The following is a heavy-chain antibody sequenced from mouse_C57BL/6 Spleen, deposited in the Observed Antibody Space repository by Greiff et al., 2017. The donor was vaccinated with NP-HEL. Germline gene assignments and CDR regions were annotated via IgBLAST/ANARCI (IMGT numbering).Heavy chain of an antibody. Sequence: EVKLVESGGDLVKPGGSLKLSCAASGFTFSSYGMSWVRQTPDKRLEWVATISSGGSYTYYPDSVKGRFTISRDNAKNTLYLQMSSLKSEDTAMYYCARGTYYGSRYFDYWGQGTTLTVSS. CDR1: GFTFSSYG. V-gene: IGHV5-6*01. CDR3: ARGTYYGSRYFDY. CDR2: ISSGGSYT. D-gene: IGHD1-1*01. J-gene: IGHJ2*01.